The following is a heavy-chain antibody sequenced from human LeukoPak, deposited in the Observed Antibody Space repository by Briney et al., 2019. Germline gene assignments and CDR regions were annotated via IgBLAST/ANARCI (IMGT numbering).Heavy chain of an antibody. CDR1: GGTFSSYA. CDR2: IIPIFGTA. D-gene: IGHD1/OR15-1a*01. V-gene: IGHV1-69*13. J-gene: IGHJ3*02. Sequence: ASVKVSCKASGGTFSSYAISWVRQAPGQGLEWMGGIIPIFGTANYAQKFQGRVTITADESTSTAYMELSSLRSEDTAVYYCARFQLEQRRGAFDIWGQGTMVTVSS. CDR3: ARFQLEQRRGAFDI.